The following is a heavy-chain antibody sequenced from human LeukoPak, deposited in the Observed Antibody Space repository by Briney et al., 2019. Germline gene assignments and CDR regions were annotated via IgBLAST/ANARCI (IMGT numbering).Heavy chain of an antibody. V-gene: IGHV3-23*01. Sequence: GGSLRLSCAASGFTFSSYAMTWVRQAPGKGLKWVSCIRGSDGLTYYADSVKGRFTISRDNSMNTLYLQMNSLRAEDTAVYYCAKGDTYGQIHWFDPWGQGTLVTVSS. CDR3: AKGDTYGQIHWFDP. D-gene: IGHD5-18*01. J-gene: IGHJ5*02. CDR2: IRGSDGLT. CDR1: GFTFSSYA.